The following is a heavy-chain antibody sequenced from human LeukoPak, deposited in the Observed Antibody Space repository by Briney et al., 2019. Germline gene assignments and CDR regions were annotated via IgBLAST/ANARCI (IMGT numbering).Heavy chain of an antibody. J-gene: IGHJ6*03. CDR1: GFTFSSYG. V-gene: IGHV3-30*02. Sequence: GGSLRLSCAASGFTFSSYGMHWVRQAPGKGLEWVAFIRYDGSNKYYADSVKGRFTISRDNSKNTLYLQMNSLRAEDTAVYYCAKGPDYSYYYYMDVWGKGTTVTVSS. CDR3: AKGPDYSYYYYMDV. CDR2: IRYDGSNK.